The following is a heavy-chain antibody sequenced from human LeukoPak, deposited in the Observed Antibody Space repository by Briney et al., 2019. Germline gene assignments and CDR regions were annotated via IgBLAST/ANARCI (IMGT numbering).Heavy chain of an antibody. CDR3: AKTAIQSTSYFGS. D-gene: IGHD5-18*01. V-gene: IGHV3-30*18. Sequence: GGSLRLSCAASGFTFSTFAMHWLRQAPGKGLEWGAVILYDGSNKYDADYVEGRFTISRDNSPSTLYLQMDRLSADDSAVYYCAKTAIQSTSYFGSWGQGTLVTVSS. CDR1: GFTFSTFA. CDR2: ILYDGSNK. J-gene: IGHJ4*02.